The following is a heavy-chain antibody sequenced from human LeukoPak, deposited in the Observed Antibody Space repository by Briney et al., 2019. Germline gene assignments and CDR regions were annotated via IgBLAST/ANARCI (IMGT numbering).Heavy chain of an antibody. CDR1: GGSISSSSYY. CDR3: ARGPNTAGNYRAFDL. CDR2: IYYSGST. D-gene: IGHD4-11*01. J-gene: IGHJ3*01. Sequence: SETLSLTCTVSGGSISSSSYYWGWIRQPPGKGLEWIGSIYYSGSTYYNPSLKSRVTISVDTSKNQFSLKLSSVTAADTAVYYCARGPNTAGNYRAFDLWGQGTKVTVSS. V-gene: IGHV4-39*07.